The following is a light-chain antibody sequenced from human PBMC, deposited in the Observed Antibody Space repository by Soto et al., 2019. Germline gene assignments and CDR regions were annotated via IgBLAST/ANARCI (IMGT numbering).Light chain of an antibody. V-gene: IGKV3-20*01. J-gene: IGKJ5*01. CDR1: RSFASSY. CDR3: QQYGSSIT. CDR2: AAS. Sequence: EIVLTQSPATLSLSPGERATLSCRASRSFASSYLAWYQHKPGQAPRLLIYAASSRATGIPDRFIGSGSGTDFKLTISRLEPDDSAVYYCQQYGSSITFGQGTRLEIK.